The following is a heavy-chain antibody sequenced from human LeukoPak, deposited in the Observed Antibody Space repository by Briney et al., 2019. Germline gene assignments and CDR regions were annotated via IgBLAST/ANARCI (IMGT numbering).Heavy chain of an antibody. Sequence: ASVKVSCKASGYTFTSYSMHWVRQAPGQGLEWMGIINPSGGSTSYAQKFQGRVTITADESTSTAYMELSSLRSEDTAVYYCARDESGGKGYWGQGTLVTVSS. D-gene: IGHD3-10*01. J-gene: IGHJ4*02. CDR2: INPSGGST. V-gene: IGHV1-46*01. CDR1: GYTFTSYS. CDR3: ARDESGGKGY.